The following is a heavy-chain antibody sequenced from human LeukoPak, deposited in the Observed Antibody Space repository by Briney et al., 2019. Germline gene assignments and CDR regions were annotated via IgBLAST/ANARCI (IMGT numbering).Heavy chain of an antibody. CDR1: GYTFTSYY. D-gene: IGHD6-19*01. CDR3: ARESSSGWYVRLYYFDY. V-gene: IGHV1-18*04. CDR2: ISAYNDNT. J-gene: IGHJ4*02. Sequence: GASVKVSCKASGYTFTSYYMHWVRQAPGQGLEWMGWISAYNDNTNYVQKLQGRVTMTTDTSTSTAYMELRSLRSDDTAVYYCARESSSGWYVRLYYFDYWGQGTLVTVSS.